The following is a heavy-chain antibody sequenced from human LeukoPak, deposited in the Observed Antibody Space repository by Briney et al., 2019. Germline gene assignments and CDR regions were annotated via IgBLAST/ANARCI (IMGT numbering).Heavy chain of an antibody. V-gene: IGHV3-23*01. CDR1: GFTFSSYA. CDR2: ISGSGGST. J-gene: IGHJ3*02. CDR3: ARDSTARFPGSGAFDI. Sequence: GGSLRLSCAASGFTFSSYAMSWVRQAPGKGLEWVSAISGSGGSTYYADSVKGRFTISRDNSKNTLYLQMNSLRAEDTAVYYCARDSTARFPGSGAFDIWGQGTVVTVSS.